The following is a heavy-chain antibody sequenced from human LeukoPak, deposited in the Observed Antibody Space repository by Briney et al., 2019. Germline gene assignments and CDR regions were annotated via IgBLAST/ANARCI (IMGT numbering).Heavy chain of an antibody. D-gene: IGHD4-23*01. CDR1: GGSISSYY. J-gene: IGHJ6*02. CDR2: IYYRGSS. Sequence: PSETLSLTCTVSGGSISSYYWSWIRQPPGKGLEWIGYIYYRGSSNYNPSLKSRVTISVDTSKNQFSLKLSSVTAADTAVYYCARGEPSTVRWYYYYGMDVWGQGTTVTVSS. V-gene: IGHV4-59*01. CDR3: ARGEPSTVRWYYYYGMDV.